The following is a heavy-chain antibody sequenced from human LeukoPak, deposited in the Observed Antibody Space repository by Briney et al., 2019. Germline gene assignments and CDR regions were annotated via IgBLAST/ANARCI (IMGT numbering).Heavy chain of an antibody. J-gene: IGHJ4*02. D-gene: IGHD6-19*01. CDR3: AKQRSGGSGWCMDY. Sequence: GGSLRLSCAASGFTFRNYGMHWVRQAPGKGLEWVAVITYDGSNEYYTDSVEGRFTISRDDSRNTLYLQMNSLRAEDTAVYYCAKQRSGGSGWCMDYWGQGTLVTVSS. V-gene: IGHV3-30*18. CDR1: GFTFRNYG. CDR2: ITYDGSNE.